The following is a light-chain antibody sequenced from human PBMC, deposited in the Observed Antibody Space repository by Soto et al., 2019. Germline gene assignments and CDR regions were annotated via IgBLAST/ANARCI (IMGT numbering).Light chain of an antibody. CDR2: DVS. Sequence: QSALTQPRSVSGSPGQAVTITCTGTSSDVGGYNYVSWYQQHPGKAPKLMIYDVSKRPSGVPDRFSGSKSGNTASLTISGLHAEDEGDYCCCSYAGSYSYVFGTGTKVTVL. J-gene: IGLJ1*01. V-gene: IGLV2-11*01. CDR1: SSDVGGYNY. CDR3: CSYAGSYSYV.